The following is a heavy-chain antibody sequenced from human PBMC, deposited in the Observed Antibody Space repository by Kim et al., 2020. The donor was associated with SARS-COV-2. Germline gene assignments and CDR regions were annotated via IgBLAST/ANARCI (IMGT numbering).Heavy chain of an antibody. D-gene: IGHD3-22*01. Sequence: SETLSLTCTVSGGSISSGSYYWSWIRQPAGKGLEWIGRIYTSGSTNYNPSLKSRVTISVDTSKNQFSLKLSSVTAADTAVYYCADSSGKYGDAFDIWGQGTMVTVSS. CDR1: GGSISSGSYY. J-gene: IGHJ3*02. CDR3: ADSSGKYGDAFDI. V-gene: IGHV4-61*02. CDR2: IYTSGST.